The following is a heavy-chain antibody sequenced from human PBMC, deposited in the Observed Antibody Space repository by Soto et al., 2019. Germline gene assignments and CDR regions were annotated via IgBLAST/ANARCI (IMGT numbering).Heavy chain of an antibody. CDR2: IWYDGSNK. V-gene: IGHV3-33*01. D-gene: IGHD5-12*01. CDR1: GFTFSSYG. J-gene: IGHJ6*02. CDR3: ARADIVATYPYYYYGMDV. Sequence: GGSLRLSCAASGFTFSSYGMHWVRQAPGKGLEWVAVIWYDGSNKYYADSVKGRFTISRDNSKNTLYLQMNSLRAEDTAVYYCARADIVATYPYYYYGMDVWGQGTTVTVSS.